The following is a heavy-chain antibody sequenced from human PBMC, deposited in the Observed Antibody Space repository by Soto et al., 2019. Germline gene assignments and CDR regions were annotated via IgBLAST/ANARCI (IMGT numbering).Heavy chain of an antibody. V-gene: IGHV3-30-3*01. D-gene: IGHD6-19*01. Sequence: AGGSLRLSCAASGFSFSRHGMHWVRQAPGRGLGWVAVISYDGSNQDYADSGKGRFSISRDNSKNTVYLQMNSLRVEDSAVYYCARDRSSTYYYYGMDLWGQGTTVTVSS. CDR1: GFSFSRHG. J-gene: IGHJ6*02. CDR3: ARDRSSTYYYYGMDL. CDR2: ISYDGSNQ.